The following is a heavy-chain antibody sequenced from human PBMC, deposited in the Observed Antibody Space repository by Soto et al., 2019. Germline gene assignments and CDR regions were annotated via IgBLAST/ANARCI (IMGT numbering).Heavy chain of an antibody. CDR1: GGTFSTFG. CDR3: AKSAPMDAGDKYYYDF. D-gene: IGHD4-17*01. J-gene: IGHJ4*02. Sequence: SVKVSCKASGGTFSTFGISWVRQAPGQGLEWMGGIIPFFGTARYSQKFEDRITITADESTNTVYMDLRSLASEDTAIYYCAKSAPMDAGDKYYYDFWGQGALVTVSS. CDR2: IIPFFGTA. V-gene: IGHV1-69*13.